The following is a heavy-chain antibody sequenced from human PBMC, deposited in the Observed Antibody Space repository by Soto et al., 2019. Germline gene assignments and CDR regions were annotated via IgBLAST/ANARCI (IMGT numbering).Heavy chain of an antibody. D-gene: IGHD2-21*02. CDR2: ISSSSSYI. V-gene: IGHV3-21*01. CDR3: ARAPVYCGSDCYALDY. Sequence: GGLLRRSCAASGSTFSSYSMNWVRQAPGKGLEWVSSISSSSSYIYYADSVKGRFTISRDNAKNSLYLQMNSLRAEDTAVYYCARAPVYCGSDCYALDYWGQGTLVTVS. J-gene: IGHJ4*02. CDR1: GSTFSSYS.